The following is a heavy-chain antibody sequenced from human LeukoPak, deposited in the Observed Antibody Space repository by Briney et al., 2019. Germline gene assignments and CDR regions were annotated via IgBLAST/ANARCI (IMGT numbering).Heavy chain of an antibody. CDR3: ARDGLAYYGLGNPRSFALDV. V-gene: IGHV3-7*03. Sequence: GGSLRLSCAASGFIFSNYWMSWVRQAPGMGLEWVANIKEDGSEKYYVDSVKGRFTISRDNAKNSLYLQMNSLRAEDMAIYYCARDGLAYYGLGNPRSFALDVWGQGTTVIASS. D-gene: IGHD3-10*01. CDR1: GFIFSNYW. J-gene: IGHJ6*02. CDR2: IKEDGSEK.